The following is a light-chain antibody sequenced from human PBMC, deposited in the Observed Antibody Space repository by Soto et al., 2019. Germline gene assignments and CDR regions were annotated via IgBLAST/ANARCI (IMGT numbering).Light chain of an antibody. CDR2: FDR. CDR1: NIGGKS. Sequence: SYELTQPPSVSVAPGEPASISCRGANIGGKSVHWYQHKPGQAPVLVIYFDRDRPSGIPERLSGSNSGNTATLTISRVEAGDEADYYCHVWDSLTDDWVFGGGTKLTVL. J-gene: IGLJ3*02. CDR3: HVWDSLTDDWV. V-gene: IGLV3-21*04.